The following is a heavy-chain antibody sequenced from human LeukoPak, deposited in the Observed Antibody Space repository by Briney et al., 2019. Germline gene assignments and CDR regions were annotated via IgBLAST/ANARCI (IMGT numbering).Heavy chain of an antibody. Sequence: ASVKVSCKASGYTFTDYCMNWMRQAPGKRLEWMGWISAYNGNTNYAQKLQGRVTMTTDTSTSTSYMELRRLRSDDTAVYYCAREPTGYYYYYYMDVWGKGTTVTVSS. CDR1: GYTFTDYC. V-gene: IGHV1-18*04. CDR2: ISAYNGNT. J-gene: IGHJ6*03. CDR3: AREPTGYYYYYYMDV.